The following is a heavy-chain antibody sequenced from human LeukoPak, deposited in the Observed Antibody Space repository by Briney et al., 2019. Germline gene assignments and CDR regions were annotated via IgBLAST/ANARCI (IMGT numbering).Heavy chain of an antibody. CDR1: GFTFSNAY. V-gene: IGHV3-15*01. CDR3: TTDAGYSSRWYNY. J-gene: IGHJ4*02. D-gene: IGHD6-13*01. Sequence: GGSLRLSCAASGFTFSNAYMSWVRQAPGKGLEWVGRIKSKTDGGTTDYAAPVKGRFTISRDDSKNTLYLQMNSLKTEDTAVYYCTTDAGYSSRWYNYWGQGTLVTVSS. CDR2: IKSKTDGGTT.